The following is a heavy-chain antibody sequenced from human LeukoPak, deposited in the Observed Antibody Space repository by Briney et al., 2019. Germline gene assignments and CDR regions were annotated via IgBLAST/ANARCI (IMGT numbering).Heavy chain of an antibody. CDR3: AKTDGYPYYFDC. V-gene: IGHV3-30*18. Sequence: GRSLRLSCAASGFTFSSYGMHWVRQAPGKGLEWVAVISYDGSNKYYADSVKGRFTISRDNSKNTLHLQMNSLRAEDTAVYYCAKTDGYPYYFDCWGQGTLVTVSS. CDR2: ISYDGSNK. D-gene: IGHD5-24*01. J-gene: IGHJ4*02. CDR1: GFTFSSYG.